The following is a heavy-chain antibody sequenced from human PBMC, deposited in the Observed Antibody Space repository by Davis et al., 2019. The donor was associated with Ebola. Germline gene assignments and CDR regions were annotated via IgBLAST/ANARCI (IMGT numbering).Heavy chain of an antibody. J-gene: IGHJ4*02. D-gene: IGHD3-22*01. CDR1: GFTFSSYS. CDR2: ISSSSSYI. V-gene: IGHV3-21*01. CDR3: AREAYYYDSSGYSLHFDY. Sequence: GGSLRLSCAASGFTFSSYSMNWVRQALGKGLEWVSSISSSSSYIYYADSVKGRFTISRDNAKNSLYLQMNSLRAEDTAVYYCAREAYYYDSSGYSLHFDYWGQGTLVTVSS.